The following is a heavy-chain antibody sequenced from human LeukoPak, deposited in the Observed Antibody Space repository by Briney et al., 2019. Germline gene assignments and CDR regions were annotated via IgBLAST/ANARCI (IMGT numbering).Heavy chain of an antibody. CDR2: INPSGAST. J-gene: IGHJ6*02. Sequence: ASVKVSCKASGYTFTSYYMHWVRQAPGQGLEWMGIINPSGASTSYAQKFQGRVTMTRDTSTSTVYMELSSLRSGDTAVYYCARDPTAKYSGYENYYYYGMDVWGQGTTVTVSS. D-gene: IGHD5-12*01. CDR3: ARDPTAKYSGYENYYYYGMDV. V-gene: IGHV1-46*01. CDR1: GYTFTSYY.